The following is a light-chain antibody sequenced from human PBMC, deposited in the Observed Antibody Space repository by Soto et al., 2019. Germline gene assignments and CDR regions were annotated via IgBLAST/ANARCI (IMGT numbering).Light chain of an antibody. CDR2: DAS. CDR3: QHRNIWWS. Sequence: DIVLTQSPATLSLSPGERATLSCRASESVSSYLAWYQQKPGQAPMLLIYDASNRATGVPTRFSGSGSGTDFTLAISSLEPEDFAFYYCQHRNIWWSFGQWTKVEIK. V-gene: IGKV3-11*01. J-gene: IGKJ1*01. CDR1: ESVSSY.